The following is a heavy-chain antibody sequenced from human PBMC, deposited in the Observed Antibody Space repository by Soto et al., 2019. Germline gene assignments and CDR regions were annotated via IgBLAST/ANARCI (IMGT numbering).Heavy chain of an antibody. CDR2: ISGSGGST. Sequence: GGSLRLSCAASGFTFSNYGMSWVRQAPGKGLEWVSVISGSGGSTYYADSVKGRFTLSRDNSKNTVYLQMNSLRAEGTAVYYCAKDSPVGVPLLRDLHDWGQGTLVTVSS. D-gene: IGHD2-15*01. J-gene: IGHJ1*01. CDR3: AKDSPVGVPLLRDLHD. CDR1: GFTFSNYG. V-gene: IGHV3-23*01.